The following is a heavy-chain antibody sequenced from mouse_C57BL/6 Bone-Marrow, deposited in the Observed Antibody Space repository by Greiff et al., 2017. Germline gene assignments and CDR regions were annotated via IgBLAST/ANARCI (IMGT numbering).Heavy chain of an antibody. Sequence: QVQLQQPGAELVKPGASVKLSCKASGYTFTSYWMHWVKQRPGQGLEWIGMIHPNSGSTNYNEKFKSKATLTVDKSSSTAYMQLSSLTSEDSAVYYCERWTLYYNSSSWYFDVGGTGTTVTVSS. J-gene: IGHJ1*03. D-gene: IGHD1-1*01. CDR3: ERWTLYYNSSSWYFDV. V-gene: IGHV1-64*01. CDR2: IHPNSGST. CDR1: GYTFTSYW.